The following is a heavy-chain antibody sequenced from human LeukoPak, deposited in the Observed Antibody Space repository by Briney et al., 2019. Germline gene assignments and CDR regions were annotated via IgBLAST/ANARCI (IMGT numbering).Heavy chain of an antibody. V-gene: IGHV3-7*01. Sequence: PGGSLRLSCAASGFTFSSYSMNWVRQAPGKGLEWVANIKEDGSEQYYVDSMKGRFTISRDNAKNSLYLQMNSLRAEDTAVYYCARAEYSSGWDYFDYWGQGTLVAVSS. CDR2: IKEDGSEQ. CDR3: ARAEYSSGWDYFDY. CDR1: GFTFSSYS. D-gene: IGHD6-19*01. J-gene: IGHJ4*02.